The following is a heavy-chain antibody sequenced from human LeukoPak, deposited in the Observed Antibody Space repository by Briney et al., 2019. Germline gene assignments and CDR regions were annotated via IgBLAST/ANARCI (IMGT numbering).Heavy chain of an antibody. CDR1: GYTFTSYY. J-gene: IGHJ4*02. CDR3: ARGGRQDIVVAPSSPTIDY. V-gene: IGHV1-46*01. CDR2: INPSGGST. D-gene: IGHD2-2*01. Sequence: ASVKVSCTASGYTFTSYYMHWVRQAPGQGLEWMGIINPSGGSTSYAQKFQGRVTMTRDTSTSTVYMGLSSLRSEDTAVYYCARGGRQDIVVAPSSPTIDYWGQGTLVTVSS.